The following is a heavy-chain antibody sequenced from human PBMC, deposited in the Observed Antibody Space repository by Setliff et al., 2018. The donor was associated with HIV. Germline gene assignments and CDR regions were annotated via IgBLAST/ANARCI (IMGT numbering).Heavy chain of an antibody. J-gene: IGHJ4*02. D-gene: IGHD3-16*01. V-gene: IGHV3-15*07. CDR1: GFTFSNAW. Sequence: GGSLRLSCAASGFTFSNAWMNWVRQAPGKGLEWVGRIKSIISGGTTDYAAPVKDRFTISRDDSKNMVYLQMNSLKTEDTAVYYCTTGGGGANWGQGTLVTVSS. CDR2: IKSIISGGTT. CDR3: TTGGGGAN.